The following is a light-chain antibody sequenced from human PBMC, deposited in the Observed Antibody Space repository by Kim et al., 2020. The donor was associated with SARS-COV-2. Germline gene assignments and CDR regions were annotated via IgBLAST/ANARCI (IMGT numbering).Light chain of an antibody. CDR1: HNSDSN. V-gene: IGKV3-11*01. J-gene: IGKJ4*01. CDR2: YPS. Sequence: ESATQSCRRSHNSDSNLAFYPKTPRQPPMLLIYYPSIRASDIPDSFSSSGSGTDCTLSLSSLSQKDFAVYYYQQRGNSPPALTFGGGTKVVIK. CDR3: QQRGNSPPALT.